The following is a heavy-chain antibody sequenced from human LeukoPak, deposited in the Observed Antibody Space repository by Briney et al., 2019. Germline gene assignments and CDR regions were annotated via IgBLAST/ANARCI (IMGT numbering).Heavy chain of an antibody. Sequence: ASVKVSCKVSGYTLTELSMHWVRQAPGKGLEWMRGFDPEDGETIYAQKFQGRVTMTEDTSTDTAYMELRSLRSEDTAVYYCATVLSGSYLGGSYFDYWGQGTLVTVSS. CDR1: GYTLTELS. D-gene: IGHD1-26*01. V-gene: IGHV1-24*01. J-gene: IGHJ4*02. CDR2: FDPEDGET. CDR3: ATVLSGSYLGGSYFDY.